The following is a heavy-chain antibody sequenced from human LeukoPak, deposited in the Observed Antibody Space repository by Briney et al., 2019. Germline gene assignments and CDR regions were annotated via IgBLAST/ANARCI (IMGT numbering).Heavy chain of an antibody. CDR2: INHSGST. CDR1: GGSFSGYY. D-gene: IGHD3-9*01. CDR3: ARHGGATGYLYYYYYMDV. Sequence: SETLPLTCPVYGGSFSGYYWSWIRQPPGKGLEWIGEINHSGSTNYNPSLKSRVTISVDTSKNQFSLKLSSVTAADTAVYYCARHGGATGYLYYYYYMDVWGKGTTVTISS. V-gene: IGHV4-34*01. J-gene: IGHJ6*03.